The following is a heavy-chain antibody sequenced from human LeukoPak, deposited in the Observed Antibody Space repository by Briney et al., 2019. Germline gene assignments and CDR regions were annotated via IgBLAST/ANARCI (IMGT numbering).Heavy chain of an antibody. CDR3: ARSASTYYYDSSGYYFGY. CDR1: GGSISSYY. D-gene: IGHD3-22*01. J-gene: IGHJ4*02. Sequence: PSETLSLTCTVSGGSISSYYWSWIRQPAGKGLEWIGRIYISGSTNYNPSLKSRVTMSVDTSKNQFSLKLSSVTAADTAVYYCARSASTYYYDSSGYYFGYWGQGTLVTVSS. CDR2: IYISGST. V-gene: IGHV4-4*07.